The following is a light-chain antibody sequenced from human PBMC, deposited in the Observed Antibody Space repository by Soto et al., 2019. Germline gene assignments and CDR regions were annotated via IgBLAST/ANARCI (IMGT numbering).Light chain of an antibody. CDR1: SSNIGTNT. J-gene: IGLJ2*01. V-gene: IGLV1-44*01. CDR2: SDS. CDR3: AAWDDSLNGVA. Sequence: QSVLTQPPSASGTPGQRVAISCSGSSSNIGTNTVNWYQQLPGTAPKLLVFSDSRRPSGVPDRFSGSRSGTSASLAISGLQSEDEADYYCAAWDDSLNGVAFGGGTKLTVL.